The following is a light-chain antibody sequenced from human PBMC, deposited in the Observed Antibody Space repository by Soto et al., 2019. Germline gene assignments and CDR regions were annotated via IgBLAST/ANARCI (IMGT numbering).Light chain of an antibody. J-gene: IGKJ1*01. CDR3: QQYGRSGT. CDR2: GAS. Sequence: EIVLTQSPGTLSLSPGERATLSCRASQSVSNNYLAWYQQKPGQAPRLLIYGASNRATGIPDRFSGSGCGTDFTLTISRLEPEAFAVYYCQQYGRSGTCGQGTKVEFK. V-gene: IGKV3-20*01. CDR1: QSVSNNY.